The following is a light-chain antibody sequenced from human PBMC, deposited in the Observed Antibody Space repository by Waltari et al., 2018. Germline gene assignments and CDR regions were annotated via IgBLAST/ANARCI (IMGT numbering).Light chain of an antibody. CDR3: QQSYSTPPCT. Sequence: DIQMTQSPSSLSASVGDRVTIPCRASQSISSYLNWYQQKPGKAPKLLIYAASSLQSGVPSRFSGSGSGTDFTLTISSLQPEDFATYYCQQSYSTPPCTFGQGTKLEIK. J-gene: IGKJ2*02. CDR2: AAS. V-gene: IGKV1-39*01. CDR1: QSISSY.